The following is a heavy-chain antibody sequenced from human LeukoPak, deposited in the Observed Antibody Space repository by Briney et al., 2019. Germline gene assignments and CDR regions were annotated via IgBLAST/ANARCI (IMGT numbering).Heavy chain of an antibody. Sequence: PGGSLRLSCTASGFTFRNYAKTWVRQAPGKGLEWVSSISGSGGSTYYADSVKGRFTISGDNSKNTLYLQMNSLRAEDTAVYYCAKDGDGYYFDYWGQGTLVTVSS. J-gene: IGHJ4*02. D-gene: IGHD5-24*01. CDR2: ISGSGGST. CDR1: GFTFRNYA. CDR3: AKDGDGYYFDY. V-gene: IGHV3-23*01.